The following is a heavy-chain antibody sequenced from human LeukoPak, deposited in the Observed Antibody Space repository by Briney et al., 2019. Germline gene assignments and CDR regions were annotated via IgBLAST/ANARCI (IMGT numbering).Heavy chain of an antibody. J-gene: IGHJ4*02. V-gene: IGHV3-21*01. CDR2: ITSGSSHI. Sequence: GGSLRLSCGASGFSFSTHTMNWVRQAPGKGLEWVSYITSGSSHIYYADSVKGRFTVSRDNAKNSLYLQMNSLRDEDTAVYYCARKSASGNYPLDYWGQGTLVTVSS. CDR3: ARKSASGNYPLDY. CDR1: GFSFSTHT. D-gene: IGHD3-10*01.